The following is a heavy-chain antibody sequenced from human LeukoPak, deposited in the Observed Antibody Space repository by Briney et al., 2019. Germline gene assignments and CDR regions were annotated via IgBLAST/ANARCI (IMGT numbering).Heavy chain of an antibody. Sequence: SGESLKISCKGSGYSFTSYWIGWVRQMPGKGLEWMGIIYPGDSDTRYSPSFQGQVTISADKSISTAYLQWSSLKASDTAMYYCARPLEVDSSGYCAFDIWGHGTMVTVSS. D-gene: IGHD3-22*01. V-gene: IGHV5-51*01. CDR2: IYPGDSDT. CDR3: ARPLEVDSSGYCAFDI. J-gene: IGHJ3*02. CDR1: GYSFTSYW.